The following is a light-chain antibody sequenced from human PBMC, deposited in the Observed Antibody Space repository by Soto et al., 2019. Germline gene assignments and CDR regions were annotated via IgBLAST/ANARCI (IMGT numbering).Light chain of an antibody. V-gene: IGKV1-5*03. CDR2: KAS. Sequence: DIPMTQSPSTLSASVGDSVTITCRASQSISPWLAWYQQKPGKAPTFLIYKASSLEGGVPSRFSGSGSGTDFNITISSLQPDDFATYYCQQYNTYPLTFGGGTTVEIK. CDR1: QSISPW. CDR3: QQYNTYPLT. J-gene: IGKJ4*01.